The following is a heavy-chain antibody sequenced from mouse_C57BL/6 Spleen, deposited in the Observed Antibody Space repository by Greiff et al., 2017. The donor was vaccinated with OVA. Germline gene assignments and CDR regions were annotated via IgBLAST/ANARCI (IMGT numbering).Heavy chain of an antibody. Sequence: VQLMESGGGLVKPGGSLQLSCAASGFTFSSYALSWVRQTPEKRLEWVATLSDGGSYTYYPDTVKGRFTISRDKAKNNLYLQMSHLKSEDTARYYCARYYDEDYFDYWGQGTTLTVSA. D-gene: IGHD2-4*01. CDR3: ARYYDEDYFDY. J-gene: IGHJ2*01. CDR1: GFTFSSYA. V-gene: IGHV5-4*01. CDR2: LSDGGSYT.